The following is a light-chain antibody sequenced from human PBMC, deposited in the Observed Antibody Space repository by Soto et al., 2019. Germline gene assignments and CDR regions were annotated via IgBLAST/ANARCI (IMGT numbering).Light chain of an antibody. CDR2: KAS. Sequence: DIQMTQSPSTLSASVGDRVTITCRASQSSSSWLAWYQQKPGKAPKLLIYKASSLESGVPSRFSGSGSGTEFTLTISSLQPDDFAPYYCQQFNNYPWTFGQGTRVEIK. CDR1: QSSSSW. V-gene: IGKV1-5*03. CDR3: QQFNNYPWT. J-gene: IGKJ1*01.